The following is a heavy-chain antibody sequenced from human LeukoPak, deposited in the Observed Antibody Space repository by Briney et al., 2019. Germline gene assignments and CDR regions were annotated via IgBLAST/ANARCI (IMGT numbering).Heavy chain of an antibody. D-gene: IGHD2-2*01. CDR2: IYYSGTT. CDR3: ARHGCSSTNCYADY. J-gene: IGHJ4*02. CDR1: GGSFSSSYF. Sequence: SETLSLTCTVSGGSFSSSYFWDWIRQPPGKGLEWIGTIYYSGTTYYNPSLKSRVTISVDTSKNQFSLKLSSVSAADTAVYYCARHGCSSTNCYADYWGQGTLVTVSS. V-gene: IGHV4-39*01.